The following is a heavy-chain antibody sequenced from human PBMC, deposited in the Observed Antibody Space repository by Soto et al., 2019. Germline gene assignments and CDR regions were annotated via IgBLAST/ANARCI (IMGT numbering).Heavy chain of an antibody. J-gene: IGHJ6*02. CDR3: ATRPTPLGYCSSTSCLYYYYYYGMDV. V-gene: IGHV1-69*06. Sequence: ASVKVSCKASGGTFSSYAISWVRQAPGQGPEWMGGIIPIFGTANYAQKFQGRVTITADKSTSTAYMELSSLRSEDTAVYYCATRPTPLGYCSSTSCLYYYYYYGMDVWGQGTTVTVSS. CDR2: IIPIFGTA. D-gene: IGHD2-2*01. CDR1: GGTFSSYA.